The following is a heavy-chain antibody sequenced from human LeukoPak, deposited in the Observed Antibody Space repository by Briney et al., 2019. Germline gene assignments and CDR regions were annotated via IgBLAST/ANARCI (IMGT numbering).Heavy chain of an antibody. CDR1: GGSISSGGYY. D-gene: IGHD1-26*01. CDR3: ARARYRRDAFDI. Sequence: TLCLTCTVSGGSISSGGYYWCWIRQHPGKGLEWIGYIYYSGSTYYNPSLKSRVTISVDTSKHQFYLKLISVTAADTAVYCAARARYRRDAFDIWGQGTMVTVSS. V-gene: IGHV4-31*03. CDR2: IYYSGST. J-gene: IGHJ3*02.